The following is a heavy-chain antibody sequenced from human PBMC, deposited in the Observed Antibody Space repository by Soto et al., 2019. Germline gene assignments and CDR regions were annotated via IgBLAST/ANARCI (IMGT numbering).Heavy chain of an antibody. Sequence: QVQLVESGGGVVQPGRSLRLSCTASGFSLSDYGMHWVRQAPGEGLEWVAFISFDGGDTYYADSLRGRFTVSRDNSKDTLYLQVNSLRDDDTAVFYCARGRWQKYCANPYCFTFDSWGQGTLVTVSS. CDR2: ISFDGGDT. V-gene: IGHV3-30*03. J-gene: IGHJ4*02. CDR3: ARGRWQKYCANPYCFTFDS. CDR1: GFSLSDYG. D-gene: IGHD2-21*01.